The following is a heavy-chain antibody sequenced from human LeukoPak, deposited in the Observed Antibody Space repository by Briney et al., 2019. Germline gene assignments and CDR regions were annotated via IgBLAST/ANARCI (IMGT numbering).Heavy chain of an antibody. CDR1: EFTFSTFS. CDR3: ARRSGSRLDY. D-gene: IGHD6-19*01. Sequence: RRSRRLSCAASEFTFSTFSMNWVRHAPGEGLEWISYISSSSNIMYYADSVKGRFTISRDNGKNSLFLQMRSLRDEDTAVYYCARRSGSRLDYWGQGTLVTVAS. CDR2: ISSSSNIM. V-gene: IGHV3-48*02. J-gene: IGHJ4*02.